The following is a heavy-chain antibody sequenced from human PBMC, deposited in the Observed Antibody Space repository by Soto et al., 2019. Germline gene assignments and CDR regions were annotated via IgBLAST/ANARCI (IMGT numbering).Heavy chain of an antibody. V-gene: IGHV4-30-2*01. D-gene: IGHD3-10*01. CDR3: AREGSFRSGTPSNFDP. J-gene: IGHJ5*02. CDR1: GGSIGSGGYS. CDR2: IYPTGST. Sequence: PSETLSLTCTVSGGSIGSGGYSWSWVRQPPGKGLEWIGCIYPTGSTYYNPSLRGRVTLLVDWPNNQFSLRLTSVTAADTAVYYCAREGSFRSGTPSNFDPCGQVTLFTVSS.